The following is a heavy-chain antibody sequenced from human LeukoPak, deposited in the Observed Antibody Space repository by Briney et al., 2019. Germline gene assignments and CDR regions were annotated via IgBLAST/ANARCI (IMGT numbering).Heavy chain of an antibody. CDR1: GGSISSYY. D-gene: IGHD5-12*01. CDR2: IYYSGST. CDR3: ARLREWLRVDY. V-gene: IGHV4-59*08. Sequence: SETLSLTCTVSGGSISSYYWSWIRQPPGKGLEWIGYIYYSGSTNYNPSLKSRVTISVDTSKNQFSLKLSSVTAADTAVYYCARLREWLRVDYWGQGTLVTVSS. J-gene: IGHJ4*02.